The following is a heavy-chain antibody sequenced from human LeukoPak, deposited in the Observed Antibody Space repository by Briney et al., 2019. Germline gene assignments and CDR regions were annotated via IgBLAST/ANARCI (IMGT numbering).Heavy chain of an antibody. D-gene: IGHD3/OR15-3a*01. Sequence: AGGSLRLSCAASGFTFSSYAMSWVRQAPGKGLEWVSAISGSGGSTYYADSVKGRFTISGDNSKNTLYLQMNSLRAEDTAVYYCAKIMFSGYYFDYWGQGTLVTVSS. CDR3: AKIMFSGYYFDY. V-gene: IGHV3-23*01. CDR1: GFTFSSYA. CDR2: ISGSGGST. J-gene: IGHJ4*02.